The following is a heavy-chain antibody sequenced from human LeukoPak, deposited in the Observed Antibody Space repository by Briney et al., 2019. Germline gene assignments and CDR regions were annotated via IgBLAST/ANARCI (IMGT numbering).Heavy chain of an antibody. D-gene: IGHD3-3*01. CDR1: GFTFRNYW. V-gene: IGHV3-74*01. CDR2: ISGDGSTT. J-gene: IGHJ4*02. Sequence: PGGSLRLSCAVSGFTFRNYWMYWVRQAPGEALVWVSRISGDGSTTTYADTVKGRFTISRDNAKNTLYLQMNSLRADDTAVYYCASSLLGVSPWGQGTPVTVSS. CDR3: ASSLLGVSP.